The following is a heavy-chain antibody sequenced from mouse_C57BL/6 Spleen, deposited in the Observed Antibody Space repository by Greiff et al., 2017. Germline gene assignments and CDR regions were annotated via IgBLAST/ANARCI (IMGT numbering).Heavy chain of an antibody. Sequence: QVQLKQPGAELVKPGASVKLSCKASGYTFTSYWMQWVKQRPGQGLEWIGEIDPSDSYTNYNQKFKGKATLTVDTSSSTAYMQLSSLTSEDSAVYYCAKSPLPLGYAMDYWGQGTSVTVSS. V-gene: IGHV1-50*01. CDR3: AKSPLPLGYAMDY. CDR2: IDPSDSYT. D-gene: IGHD2-1*01. CDR1: GYTFTSYW. J-gene: IGHJ4*01.